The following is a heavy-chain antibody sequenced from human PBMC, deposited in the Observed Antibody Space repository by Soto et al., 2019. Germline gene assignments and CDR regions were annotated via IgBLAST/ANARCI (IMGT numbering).Heavy chain of an antibody. CDR2: IIPIFVTA. CDR3: ARDPVNPKFTYQNNWFDP. CDR1: GGTFSSYA. V-gene: IGHV1-69*13. Sequence: AASVKVSCKASGGTFSSYAISWVRQAPGQGLEWMGGIIPIFVTANYAQKFQGRVTITADESTSTAYMELSSLRSEDTAVYYCARDPVNPKFTYQNNWFDPWGQGTLVTVSS. D-gene: IGHD2-2*01. J-gene: IGHJ5*02.